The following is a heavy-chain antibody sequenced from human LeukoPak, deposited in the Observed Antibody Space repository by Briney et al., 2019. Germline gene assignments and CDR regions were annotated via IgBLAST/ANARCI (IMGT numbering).Heavy chain of an antibody. CDR1: GGSFSGYY. D-gene: IGHD3-3*01. Sequence: PSETLSLTCAVYGGSFSGYYWSWIRQPPGKGLEWIGEINQSGSTNYNPSLKSRVTISVDTSKNQFSLKLSSVTAADTAVYYCARGRVEDYWGQGTLVTVSS. CDR3: ARGRVEDY. J-gene: IGHJ4*02. V-gene: IGHV4-34*01. CDR2: INQSGST.